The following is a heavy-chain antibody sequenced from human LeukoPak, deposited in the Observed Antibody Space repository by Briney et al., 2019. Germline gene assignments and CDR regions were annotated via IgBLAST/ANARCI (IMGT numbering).Heavy chain of an antibody. D-gene: IGHD3-16*01. V-gene: IGHV4-38-2*02. CDR1: GYSISSGYY. Sequence: SETLSLTCTVSGYSISSGYYWGWIRQPPGKGLEWIGSIYHSGSTYYNPSLKSRVTISVDKSKNQFSLKLSSVTAADTAVYYCARRVLLMGYFDYWGQGTLVTVSS. CDR2: IYHSGST. J-gene: IGHJ4*02. CDR3: ARRVLLMGYFDY.